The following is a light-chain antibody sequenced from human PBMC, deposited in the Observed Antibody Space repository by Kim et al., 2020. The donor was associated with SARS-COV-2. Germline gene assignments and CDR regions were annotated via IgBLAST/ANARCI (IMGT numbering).Light chain of an antibody. CDR2: DAS. V-gene: IGKV3-11*01. Sequence: SWSPGERATLSCRASQSVSSYLAWYQQKPGQAPRLLIYDASNRATGIPARFSGSGSGTDFTLTISSLEPEDFAVYYCQQRSNWRTFGQGTRLEIK. CDR1: QSVSSY. J-gene: IGKJ5*01. CDR3: QQRSNWRT.